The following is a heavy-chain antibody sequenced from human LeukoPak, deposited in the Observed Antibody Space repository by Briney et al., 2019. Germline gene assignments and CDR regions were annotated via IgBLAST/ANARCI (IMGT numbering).Heavy chain of an antibody. CDR1: GFTFTTYT. CDR2: ISGSGGTT. CDR3: AKDTTTHTVTTHYFDY. J-gene: IGHJ4*02. V-gene: IGHV3-23*01. D-gene: IGHD4-17*01. Sequence: GGSLRLSCAASGFTFTTYTMSWVRQAPGKGLAWVSAISGSGGTTYYADSVKGRFTISRDNSKNTLFLQMNSLRAEDSAVYYCAKDTTTHTVTTHYFDYWGQGSLVTVSS.